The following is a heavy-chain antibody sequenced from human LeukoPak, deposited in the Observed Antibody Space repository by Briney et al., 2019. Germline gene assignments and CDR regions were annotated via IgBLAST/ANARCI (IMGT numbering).Heavy chain of an antibody. CDR1: GYTFTNYY. J-gene: IGHJ3*02. V-gene: IGHV1-46*01. CDR3: ARDPNGAFDI. Sequence: GASVKVSCKASGYTFTNYYMHWVRQAPGQGLEWLGLITPSGGSTWYAQKFQGRVTITADKSTSTAYMELSSLRSEDTAVYYCARDPNGAFDIWGQGTMVTVSS. CDR2: ITPSGGST.